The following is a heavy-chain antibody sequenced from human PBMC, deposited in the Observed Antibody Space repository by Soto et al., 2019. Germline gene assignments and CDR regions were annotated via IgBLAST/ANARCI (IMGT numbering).Heavy chain of an antibody. Sequence: SETLSLTCTVSGDSISSYYWTWIRQAPGKGLEWIGFIYHSGNTNYNPSLKSRVTMSIDTSKSQFSLKLNSVTVADTAVYYCARDQGIASSGPFDYWGQGTLVTVS. CDR3: ARDQGIASSGPFDY. D-gene: IGHD6-13*01. CDR1: GDSISSYY. J-gene: IGHJ4*02. V-gene: IGHV4-59*01. CDR2: IYHSGNT.